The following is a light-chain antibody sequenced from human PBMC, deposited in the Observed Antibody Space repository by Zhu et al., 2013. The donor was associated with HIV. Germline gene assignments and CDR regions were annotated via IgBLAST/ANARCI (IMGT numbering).Light chain of an antibody. V-gene: IGKV3-20*01. CDR2: DAS. CDR3: QQYGGSPRT. J-gene: IGKJ2*02. Sequence: EIVLTQSPGPLSLSPGETATLSCRASQSVGSRSLAWYQQKPGQAPRLLIYDASIRATGIADRFSGSGYETDFTLTITRLEPEDFAVYYCQQYGGSPRTFGQGTNLEIK. CDR1: QSVGSRS.